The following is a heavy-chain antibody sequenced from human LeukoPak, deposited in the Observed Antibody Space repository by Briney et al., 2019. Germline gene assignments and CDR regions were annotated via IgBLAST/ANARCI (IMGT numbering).Heavy chain of an antibody. Sequence: PGGSLRLSCAASGFTFSSYSMSWVRQAPGKGLEWVSSISSTSSSIYYADSVKGRFTSSRDNAKNSLYLQMNSLRAEDTAVYYCARGPIPDYWGQGTLVTVSS. D-gene: IGHD2-2*02. CDR1: GFTFSSYS. CDR3: ARGPIPDY. CDR2: ISSTSSSI. V-gene: IGHV3-21*01. J-gene: IGHJ4*02.